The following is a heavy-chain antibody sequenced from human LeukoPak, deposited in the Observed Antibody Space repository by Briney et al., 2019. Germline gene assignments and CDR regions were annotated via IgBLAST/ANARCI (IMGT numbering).Heavy chain of an antibody. J-gene: IGHJ3*02. V-gene: IGHV1-69*01. Sequence: SVKVSCKASGGTFSSYAISWVRQAPGQGLEWMGGIIPIFGTANYAQKFQGRVTITADESTSTAYMELSSLSSEDTAMYFWARRLTLVRGVSGTDAFDIWGQGTMVTVSS. CDR1: GGTFSSYA. CDR2: IIPIFGTA. CDR3: ARRLTLVRGVSGTDAFDI. D-gene: IGHD3-10*01.